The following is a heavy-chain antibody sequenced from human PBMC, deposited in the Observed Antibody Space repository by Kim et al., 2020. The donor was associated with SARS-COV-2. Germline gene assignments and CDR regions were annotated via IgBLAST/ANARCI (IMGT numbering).Heavy chain of an antibody. CDR3: ARDARETKAVVPAANWFDP. CDR2: IYYSGST. J-gene: IGHJ5*02. D-gene: IGHD2-2*01. V-gene: IGHV4-59*13. CDR1: GGSISSYY. Sequence: SETLSLTCTVSGGSISSYYWSWIRQPPGKGLEWIGYIYYSGSTNYNPSLKSRVTISVDTSKNQFSLKLSSVTAADTAVYYCARDARETKAVVPAANWFDPWGQGTLVTVSS.